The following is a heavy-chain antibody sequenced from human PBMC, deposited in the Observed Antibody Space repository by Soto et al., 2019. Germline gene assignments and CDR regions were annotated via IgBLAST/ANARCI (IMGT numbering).Heavy chain of an antibody. CDR2: ITGAGSIT. Sequence: EVQLLESGGGLVQPGGSLRLSCAASQFTFSNFAMSWVRQAPGKGLEWVSTITGAGSITYYTDSVKGRFAISRDNSQNTLYLQMNTLTTEDTAVYYCAKGGATYGFLTHDSWGQGTLVTVSS. CDR3: AKGGATYGFLTHDS. CDR1: QFTFSNFA. J-gene: IGHJ4*02. D-gene: IGHD3-9*01. V-gene: IGHV3-23*01.